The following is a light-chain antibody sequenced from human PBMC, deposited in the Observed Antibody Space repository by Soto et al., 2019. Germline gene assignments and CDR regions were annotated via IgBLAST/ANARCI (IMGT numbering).Light chain of an antibody. CDR1: QSISSSL. J-gene: IGKJ3*01. Sequence: EIVLTQSPGTLSLSPGERATLSCRASQSISSSLLAWYQQRPGQAPRLLIYGASSRSTGIPDRFSGSGSGTYFTLTISRLEPEDFAVYYCQQYGSSPPATFGPGTKVVVK. V-gene: IGKV3-20*01. CDR3: QQYGSSPPAT. CDR2: GAS.